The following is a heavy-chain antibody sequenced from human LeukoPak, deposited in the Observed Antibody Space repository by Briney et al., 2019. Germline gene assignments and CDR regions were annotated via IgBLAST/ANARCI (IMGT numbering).Heavy chain of an antibody. J-gene: IGHJ1*01. Sequence: GGSLRLSCAASGFTFSSFEMTWVRQAPGKGLEWVSYLSGSGTTIYYADSVKGRFTISRDNAKNSLYLQMNSLRAEDTAVYYCARPSRPYRSSEYFQHWGQGTLVIVSS. D-gene: IGHD6-13*01. CDR2: LSGSGTTI. V-gene: IGHV3-48*03. CDR1: GFTFSSFE. CDR3: ARPSRPYRSSEYFQH.